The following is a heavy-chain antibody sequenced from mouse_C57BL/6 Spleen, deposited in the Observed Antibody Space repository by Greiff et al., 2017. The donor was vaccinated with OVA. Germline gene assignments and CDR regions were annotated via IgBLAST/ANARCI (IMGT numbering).Heavy chain of an antibody. CDR3: ARGGVATDGPDY. CDR2: IYPGDGDT. Sequence: VQLQQSGAELVKPGASVKISCKASGYAFSSYWMNWVKQRPGKGLEWIGQIYPGDGDTNYNGKFKGKATLTADKSSSTAYMQLSSLTSEDSAVYFCARGGVATDGPDYWGQGTTLTVSS. J-gene: IGHJ2*01. D-gene: IGHD1-1*01. V-gene: IGHV1-80*01. CDR1: GYAFSSYW.